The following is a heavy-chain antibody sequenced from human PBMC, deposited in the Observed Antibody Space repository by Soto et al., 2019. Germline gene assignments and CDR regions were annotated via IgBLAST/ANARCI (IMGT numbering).Heavy chain of an antibody. V-gene: IGHV4-30-2*01. CDR1: GGSISSGGYS. D-gene: IGHD3-10*01. J-gene: IGHJ5*02. Sequence: PSETLCLTCAVSGGSISSGGYSLSWLRQPPGKGLEWIGYIYHSGSTYYNPSLKSRVTISVDRSKNQFSLKLSSVTAADTAVYYCARSFGQWGWFDPWGQGTLVTV. CDR2: IYHSGST. CDR3: ARSFGQWGWFDP.